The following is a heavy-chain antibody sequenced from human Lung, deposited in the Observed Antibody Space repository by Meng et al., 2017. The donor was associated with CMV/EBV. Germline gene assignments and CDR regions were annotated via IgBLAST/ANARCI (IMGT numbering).Heavy chain of an antibody. Sequence: GESXKISCAASGFTFSSYAMHWVRQAPGKGLEGVANIRFDGTNKYHADSVKGRFTISRDNSKNTQYLQMNSLRAEDTAVNCCAKRGDSSGTYAMDVLGQGXTVTVSS. V-gene: IGHV3-30*02. CDR2: IRFDGTNK. CDR3: AKRGDSSGTYAMDV. J-gene: IGHJ6*02. CDR1: GFTFSSYA. D-gene: IGHD3-22*01.